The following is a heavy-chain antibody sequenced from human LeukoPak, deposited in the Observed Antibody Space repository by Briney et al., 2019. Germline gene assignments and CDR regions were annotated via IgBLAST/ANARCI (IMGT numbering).Heavy chain of an antibody. D-gene: IGHD5-18*01. Sequence: SVKVSCKASGGTFSSYAISWVRQAPGQGLEWMGGIIPIFGTANYAQKFQGRVTITTDESTSTAYMELSSLRSEDTAVYYCARVGEAQYSYAEGDYFDYWGQGTLVTVSS. J-gene: IGHJ4*02. CDR2: IIPIFGTA. V-gene: IGHV1-69*05. CDR3: ARVGEAQYSYAEGDYFDY. CDR1: GGTFSSYA.